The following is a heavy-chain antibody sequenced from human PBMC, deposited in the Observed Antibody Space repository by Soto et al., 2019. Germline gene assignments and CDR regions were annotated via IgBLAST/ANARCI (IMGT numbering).Heavy chain of an antibody. CDR3: ARASIAVAGTLYNWFDP. CDR2: IIPIFGTA. CDR1: GGTFSSYA. V-gene: IGHV1-69*13. J-gene: IGHJ5*02. D-gene: IGHD6-19*01. Sequence: SVKVSCKASGGTFSSYAISWVRQAPGQGLEWMGGIIPIFGTANYAQKFQGRVTITADESTSTAYMELSSLRSEDTAVYYCARASIAVAGTLYNWFDPWGQGTLVTVSS.